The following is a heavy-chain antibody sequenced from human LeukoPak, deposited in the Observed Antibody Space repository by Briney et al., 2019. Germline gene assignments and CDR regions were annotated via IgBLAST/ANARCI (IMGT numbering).Heavy chain of an antibody. Sequence: SETLSLTCTVSGGSISSSSYYSGWIRQPPGKGLEWIGSIFYSGSAYYNPSLKSRVAISVDTSKNQFSLKLSSVTAADTAVYYCARQGGTLNWFDPWGQGTLVTVSS. D-gene: IGHD1-7*01. CDR1: GGSISSSSYY. CDR3: ARQGGTLNWFDP. V-gene: IGHV4-39*01. CDR2: IFYSGSA. J-gene: IGHJ5*02.